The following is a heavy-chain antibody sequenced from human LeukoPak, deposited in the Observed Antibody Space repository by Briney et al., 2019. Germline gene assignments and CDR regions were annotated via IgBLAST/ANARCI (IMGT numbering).Heavy chain of an antibody. Sequence: SGGSLRLSCAASGFTFSSYWMHWVRQAPGKGLVWVSRINSDGSSTSSADSVKGRFTISRDNAKNTLYLQMNSLRAEDTAVYYCAREYSLLWFGELSGPMDVWGKGTTVTISS. CDR1: GFTFSSYW. V-gene: IGHV3-74*01. D-gene: IGHD3-10*01. CDR3: AREYSLLWFGELSGPMDV. CDR2: INSDGSST. J-gene: IGHJ6*03.